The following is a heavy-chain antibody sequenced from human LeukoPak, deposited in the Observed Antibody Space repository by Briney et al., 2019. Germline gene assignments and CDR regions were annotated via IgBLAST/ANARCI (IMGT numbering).Heavy chain of an antibody. CDR1: GHTFTAYY. Sequence: GASVKVSCKASGHTFTAYYIHWVRQAPGQGLEWMGWINPNSGGTNYAQKFQGRVTMTRDTSISTAYMELSRLRSDDTAVYFCARRCDTSSYYTYYFDYWGQGTLVTVSS. CDR3: ARRCDTSSYYTYYFDY. D-gene: IGHD3-22*01. CDR2: INPNSGGT. J-gene: IGHJ4*02. V-gene: IGHV1-2*02.